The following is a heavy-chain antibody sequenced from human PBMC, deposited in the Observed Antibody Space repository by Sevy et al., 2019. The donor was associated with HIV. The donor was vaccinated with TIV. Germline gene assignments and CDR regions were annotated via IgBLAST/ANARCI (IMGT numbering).Heavy chain of an antibody. CDR3: ASSMIRGVGDY. Sequence: GGSLRLSCAASGFTFSSYTMFWIRQAPGKGLEWMASISYDGNNKYYADSVKGRFTISRDNSKNTLYVQMNSLRPGDTAVYYCASSMIRGVGDYWGQGTLVTVSS. D-gene: IGHD3-10*01. CDR2: ISYDGNNK. J-gene: IGHJ4*02. V-gene: IGHV3-30-3*01. CDR1: GFTFSSYT.